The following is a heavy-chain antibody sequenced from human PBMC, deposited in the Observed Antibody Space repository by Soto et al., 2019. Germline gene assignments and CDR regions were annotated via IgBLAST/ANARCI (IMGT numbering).Heavy chain of an antibody. Sequence: EVQLLESGGGLVQPGGSLRLSCAAPGFSISVYGVTWVRQAPGKGLEWVSGVSGGSGATHYRDSVKGRFSITTDNSANTAYLQMNSLRVEDTAVYYCVRWNGYGDHWGQGTRVTVS. V-gene: IGHV3-23*01. J-gene: IGHJ4*02. D-gene: IGHD1-1*01. CDR3: VRWNGYGDH. CDR2: VSGGSGAT. CDR1: GFSISVYG.